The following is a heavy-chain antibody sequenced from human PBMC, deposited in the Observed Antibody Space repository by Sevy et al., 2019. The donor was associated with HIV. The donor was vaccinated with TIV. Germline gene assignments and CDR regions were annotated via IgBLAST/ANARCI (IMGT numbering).Heavy chain of an antibody. CDR2: SIPIFGTT. J-gene: IGHJ4*02. CDR3: GGGVTMIRGGGYYFDY. Sequence: ASVKVSCKASGGTFSSYAIHWVRQAPGQGLEWMGGSIPIFGTTNYAQKFQGRVTITADESTRKSNMELSSLRSEDTAVYYCGGGVTMIRGGGYYFDYWGQGTLVTVSS. V-gene: IGHV1-69*13. D-gene: IGHD3-22*01. CDR1: GGTFSSYA.